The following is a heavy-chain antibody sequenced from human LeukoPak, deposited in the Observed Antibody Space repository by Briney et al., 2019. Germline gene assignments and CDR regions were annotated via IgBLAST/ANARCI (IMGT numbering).Heavy chain of an antibody. CDR1: GDSISSHY. CDR3: ARDSPYYVSEIYYMDV. D-gene: IGHD3-10*01. V-gene: IGHV4-59*11. CDR2: IFYSGNT. J-gene: IGHJ6*03. Sequence: SSETLSLTCTVSGDSISSHYWSWIRQPPGKGLEWIGYIFYSGNTNYNPSLKSRVTISIDTSKKQFSLKLSSVTAADTAVYYCARDSPYYVSEIYYMDVWGKGTTVTVSS.